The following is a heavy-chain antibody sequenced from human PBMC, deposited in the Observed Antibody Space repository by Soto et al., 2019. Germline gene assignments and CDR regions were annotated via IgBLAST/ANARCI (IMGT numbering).Heavy chain of an antibody. CDR2: ISYDGSNK. V-gene: IGHV3-30-3*01. CDR1: GFTFSSYA. Sequence: QVLLVDSGGGVVQPGRSLRLSCAASGFTFSSYAMSWVRQAPGKGLEWVALISYDGSNKYYADSVRGRFTISRDSSTNTLFLQMNSLRAADTAVYYCGRCTSTSCHLGSDYWGQGTLVTVSS. J-gene: IGHJ4*02. CDR3: GRCTSTSCHLGSDY. D-gene: IGHD2-2*01.